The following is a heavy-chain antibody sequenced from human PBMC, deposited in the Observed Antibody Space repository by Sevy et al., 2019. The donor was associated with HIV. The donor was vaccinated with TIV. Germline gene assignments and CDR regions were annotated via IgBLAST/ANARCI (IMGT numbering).Heavy chain of an antibody. CDR1: GFTFSSYG. D-gene: IGHD2-2*03. CDR2: IWYDGSNK. CDR3: ARDGYCSSTSCYYYYGMDV. Sequence: GGSLRLSCAASGFTFSSYGMHWVRQAPGKGLEWVAVIWYDGSNKYYADSVKGRFTIYRDNSKNTLYLQMNSLRAEDTAVYYCARDGYCSSTSCYYYYGMDVWGQGTTVTVSS. V-gene: IGHV3-33*01. J-gene: IGHJ6*02.